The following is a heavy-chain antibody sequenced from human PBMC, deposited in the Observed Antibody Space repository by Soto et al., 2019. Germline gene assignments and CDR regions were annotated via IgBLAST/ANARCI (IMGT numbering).Heavy chain of an antibody. CDR3: ARRNAAADNWFDP. Sequence: PSETLSLTCAVSGGSISSGGYSWSWIRQPPGKGLEWIGYIYHSGSTYYNPSLKSRVTISVDRSKNQFSLKLSSVTAADTAVYYCARRNAAADNWFDPWGQGTLVTVSS. CDR1: GGSISSGGYS. D-gene: IGHD6-25*01. J-gene: IGHJ5*02. CDR2: IYHSGST. V-gene: IGHV4-30-2*01.